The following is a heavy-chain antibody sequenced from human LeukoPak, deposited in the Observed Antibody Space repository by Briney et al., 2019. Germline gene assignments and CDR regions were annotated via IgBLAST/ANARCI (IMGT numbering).Heavy chain of an antibody. D-gene: IGHD5-18*01. CDR2: ISSSSYI. CDR1: GFTFSSYS. V-gene: IGHV3-21*01. Sequence: PGGSLRLSCAASGFTFSSYSMNWVRQAPGKGLEWVSSISSSSYIYYADSVKGRFTISRDNAKNSLYLQMNGLRAEDTAVYYCARPRWSSYGTGPVDYWGQGTLVTVSS. J-gene: IGHJ4*02. CDR3: ARPRWSSYGTGPVDY.